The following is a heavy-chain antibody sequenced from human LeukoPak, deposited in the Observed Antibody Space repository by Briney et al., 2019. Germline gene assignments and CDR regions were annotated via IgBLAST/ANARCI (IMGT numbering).Heavy chain of an antibody. CDR1: GGSISSGDYY. CDR2: IYYSGST. CDR3: ARDGGYCSGGSCTASLLNY. D-gene: IGHD2-15*01. Sequence: PSQTLSLTCTVSGGSISSGDYYWSWIRQPRGKGLEWIGYIYYSGSTYYNPSLKSRVTISVDTSKNQFSLKLSSVTAADTAVYYCARDGGYCSGGSCTASLLNYWGQGTLVTVSS. V-gene: IGHV4-30-4*08. J-gene: IGHJ4*02.